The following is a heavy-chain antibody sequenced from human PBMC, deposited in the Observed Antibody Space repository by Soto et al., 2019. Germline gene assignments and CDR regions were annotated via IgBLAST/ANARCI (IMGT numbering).Heavy chain of an antibody. J-gene: IGHJ4*02. Sequence: QVQLVQSGAEVQMPGASVKVSCRASGYSFTTSGITWVRQAPGQGLEWMGWISTYNGNTNYAQKIQDRLILTTDTSTSTAYMELRSLRSDDTAIYYCARRLYRDYDYWGQGTLVTVSS. CDR1: GYSFTTSG. CDR2: ISTYNGNT. D-gene: IGHD2-2*02. V-gene: IGHV1-18*01. CDR3: ARRLYRDYDY.